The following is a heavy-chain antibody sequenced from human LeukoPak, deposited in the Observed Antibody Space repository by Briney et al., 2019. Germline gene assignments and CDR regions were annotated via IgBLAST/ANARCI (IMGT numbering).Heavy chain of an antibody. Sequence: PGGSLRLSCAASGFNFRSYSMHWVRQAAGKGLVWVSRIKTDGITTTYADSVKGRFTTSRDNSKNTLYLQMDSLGDEDTAVYYCAAAGDYWGQGTLVTVSS. J-gene: IGHJ4*02. CDR2: IKTDGITT. CDR3: AAAGDY. CDR1: GFNFRSYS. D-gene: IGHD3-10*01. V-gene: IGHV3-74*03.